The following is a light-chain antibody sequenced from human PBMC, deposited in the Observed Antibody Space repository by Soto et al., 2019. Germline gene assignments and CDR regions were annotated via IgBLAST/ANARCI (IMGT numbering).Light chain of an antibody. V-gene: IGLV2-14*01. CDR2: EVS. CDR3: SSYASSGIADV. J-gene: IGLJ2*01. CDR1: SSDVGGYNY. Sequence: QSALTQPASVSGSPGQSITISCTGTSSDVGGYNYVSWYQQHPGKAPKLMIYEVSKRPSGVSNRFSGSKSGNTASLTISGLQAEDEADYYCSSYASSGIADVFGAGTKLTVL.